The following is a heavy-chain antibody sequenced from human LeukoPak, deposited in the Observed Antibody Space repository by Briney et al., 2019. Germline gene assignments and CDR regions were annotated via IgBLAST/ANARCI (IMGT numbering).Heavy chain of an antibody. CDR3: ARVDSTGWFFFDY. J-gene: IGHJ4*02. D-gene: IGHD6-19*01. Sequence: GGSLRLSCAASGFTLSSNYMNWVRQAPGKGLEWVSVIYSGGSTYYADSVKGRFTISRDKSKNTLYLQMNSLRAEDTAVYYCARVDSTGWFFFDYWGQGTLVTVSS. V-gene: IGHV3-53*01. CDR1: GFTLSSNY. CDR2: IYSGGST.